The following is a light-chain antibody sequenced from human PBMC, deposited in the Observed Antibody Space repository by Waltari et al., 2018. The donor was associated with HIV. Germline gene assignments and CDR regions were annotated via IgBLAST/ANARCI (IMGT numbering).Light chain of an antibody. V-gene: IGKV3-11*01. Sequence: EIVLAQSQGTLSLSPGERATLSCRASQSISSSLAWYQQKPGRAPRLLIYDASNRATGIPARFSGGGSGTDFTLTISSLEPEDFAVYYCQQRSNRPPKYTFGQGTKLEIK. J-gene: IGKJ2*01. CDR1: QSISSS. CDR2: DAS. CDR3: QQRSNRPPKYT.